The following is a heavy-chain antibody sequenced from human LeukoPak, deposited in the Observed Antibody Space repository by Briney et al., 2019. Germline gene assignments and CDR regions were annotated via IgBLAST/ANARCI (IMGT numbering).Heavy chain of an antibody. CDR1: GYTFTSYG. Sequence: GASVKLSCKASGYTFTSYGISWVRQAPGQGLEWMGWISAYNGNTNYAQKLQGRVTMTTDTSTSTAYMELRSLRSDDTAVYYCARDLLIYGSSGGSYGYWGQGTLVTVSS. CDR2: ISAYNGNT. V-gene: IGHV1-18*01. CDR3: ARDLLIYGSSGGSYGY. J-gene: IGHJ4*02. D-gene: IGHD1-26*01.